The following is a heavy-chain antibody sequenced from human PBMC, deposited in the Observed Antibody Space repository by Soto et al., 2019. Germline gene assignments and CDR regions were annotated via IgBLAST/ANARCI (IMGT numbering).Heavy chain of an antibody. J-gene: IGHJ6*02. Sequence: SETLSLTCTVSGGSISSYYLSWTRQPPGKGLEWIVYIYYSGSTNYNPSLKSRVTISVDTSKNQFSLKLSSVTAADTAGYYCARVFGMAAAGTGPYYGMDVWGQGTTVTVSS. D-gene: IGHD6-13*01. CDR3: ARVFGMAAAGTGPYYGMDV. CDR1: GGSISSYY. CDR2: IYYSGST. V-gene: IGHV4-59*01.